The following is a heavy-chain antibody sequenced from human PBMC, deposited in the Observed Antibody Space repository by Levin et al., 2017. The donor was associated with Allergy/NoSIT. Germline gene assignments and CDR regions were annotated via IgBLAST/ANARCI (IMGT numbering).Heavy chain of an antibody. J-gene: IGHJ5*02. CDR2: VSSGGGT. V-gene: IGHV3-23*01. CDR1: GFTFSSYA. Sequence: LSLTCAASGFTFSSYAMNWVRQAPGKGLEWVSSVSSGGGTYYADSVKGRFTISRDNSKSTLSLQMNSLRAEYTALYFCGGFRVEPRAPGWCNWFDPWGQGTLVTVSS. CDR3: GGFRVEPRAPGWCNWFDP. D-gene: IGHD6-13*01.